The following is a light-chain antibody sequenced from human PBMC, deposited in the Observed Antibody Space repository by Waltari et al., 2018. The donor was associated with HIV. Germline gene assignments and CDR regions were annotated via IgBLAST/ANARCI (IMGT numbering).Light chain of an antibody. Sequence: EFVLTQPPGTLSLSPGERATLPCRASQSVSSTYFGWYQQKPGQAPRLLIYAASSMATVIPDRFSGSGSGTDFTLTISRLEPEDFAVYYCQQYSSSFPVTFGGGTKVEIK. V-gene: IGKV3-20*01. CDR3: QQYSSSFPVT. CDR1: QSVSSTY. J-gene: IGKJ4*01. CDR2: AAS.